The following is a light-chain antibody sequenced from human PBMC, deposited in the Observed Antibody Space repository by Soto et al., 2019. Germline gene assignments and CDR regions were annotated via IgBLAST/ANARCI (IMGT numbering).Light chain of an antibody. J-gene: IGKJ3*01. CDR3: QQYYGYPFT. Sequence: AIRMAQSPSSLSASTGDRVTITCRASQGISSYLAWYQQKPGKAPKLLIYAASTLQSGVPSRFSGSGSGTDFTLTISCLQSEDFATYYCQQYYGYPFTVGPWTKVDI. V-gene: IGKV1-8*01. CDR2: AAS. CDR1: QGISSY.